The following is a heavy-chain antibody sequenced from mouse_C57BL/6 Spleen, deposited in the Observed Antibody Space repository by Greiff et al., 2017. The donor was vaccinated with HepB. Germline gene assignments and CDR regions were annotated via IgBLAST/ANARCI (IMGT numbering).Heavy chain of an antibody. J-gene: IGHJ4*01. V-gene: IGHV7-1*01. CDR3: ARDAWEDAMDY. D-gene: IGHD4-1*01. Sequence: EVMLVESGGGLVQSGRSLRLSCAPSGFTFSDFYMEWVRQAPGKGLEWIAASRNKANDYTTEYSASVKGRFIFSRDTSQSILYLQMNALRAEDTAIYYCARDAWEDAMDYWGQGTSVTVSS. CDR2: SRNKANDYTT. CDR1: GFTFSDFY.